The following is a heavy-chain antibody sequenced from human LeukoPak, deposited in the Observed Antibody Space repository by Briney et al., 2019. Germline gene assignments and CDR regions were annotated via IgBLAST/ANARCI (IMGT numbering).Heavy chain of an antibody. Sequence: SETLSLTCAVSGGSISSGGYSWSWIRQPPGKGLEWIGYIYHSGSTYYNPSLKSRVTISVDRSKNQFSLKLSSVTAADTAVYYCARVGSYWYFDLWGRGTLVTVSS. CDR2: IYHSGST. V-gene: IGHV4-30-2*01. J-gene: IGHJ2*01. D-gene: IGHD2-15*01. CDR1: GGSISSGGYS. CDR3: ARVGSYWYFDL.